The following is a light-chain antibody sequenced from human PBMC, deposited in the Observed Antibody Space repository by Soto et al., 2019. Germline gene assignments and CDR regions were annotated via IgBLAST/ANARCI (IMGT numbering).Light chain of an antibody. CDR2: WAS. V-gene: IGKV4-1*01. CDR1: QSVLYSSNNDNY. CDR3: QQYYNTPYT. J-gene: IGKJ2*01. Sequence: DIVMTQSPDSLAVSLGERATINCKSSQSVLYSSNNDNYLAWYQQKPGQPPKLLIYWASTRESGVPDRFSGSGSRTDFTLTISSLQAEDVAVYYCQQYYNTPYTFGQGTKLEIK.